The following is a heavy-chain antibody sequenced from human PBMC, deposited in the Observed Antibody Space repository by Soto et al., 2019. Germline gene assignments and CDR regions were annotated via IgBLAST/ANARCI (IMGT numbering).Heavy chain of an antibody. CDR2: INHSGST. V-gene: IGHV4-34*01. J-gene: IGHJ4*02. Sequence: QVQLQQWGAGLLKPSETLSLTCAVYGGSFSGYYWSWIRQPPGKGLEWIGEINHSGSTNYNPSLKSRVTISVDTSKNQFSLKLSSVTAADTAVYYCARTPYYYGSGSYLDWGQGTLVTVSS. D-gene: IGHD3-10*01. CDR3: ARTPYYYGSGSYLD. CDR1: GGSFSGYY.